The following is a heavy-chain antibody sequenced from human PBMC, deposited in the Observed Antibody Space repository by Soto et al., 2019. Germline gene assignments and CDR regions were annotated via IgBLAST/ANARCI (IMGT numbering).Heavy chain of an antibody. Sequence: GGSRRLSWAASGFTFSSYDMHWVRQATGKGLEWVSAIGTAGDTYYPGSVKGRFTISRENAKNSLYLQMNSLRAGDTAVYYCERDRRSSSWYDKNYYYGMDVWGQGTTVTVSS. CDR2: IGTAGDT. CDR3: ERDRRSSSWYDKNYYYGMDV. CDR1: GFTFSSYD. V-gene: IGHV3-13*01. J-gene: IGHJ6*02. D-gene: IGHD6-13*01.